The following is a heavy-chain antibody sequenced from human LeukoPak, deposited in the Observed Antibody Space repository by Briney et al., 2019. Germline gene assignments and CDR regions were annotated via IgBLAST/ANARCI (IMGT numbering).Heavy chain of an antibody. J-gene: IGHJ3*02. V-gene: IGHV4-4*07. D-gene: IGHD3-22*01. Sequence: PSETLSLTCTVSGGSISSYYWSWIRQPAGKGLEWIGRIYTSGSTNYNPSLKSRVTMSVDTSKNQFSLKLSSVTAADTAVYYCARDVVGSGYRHDAFDIWGQGTMVTDSS. CDR1: GGSISSYY. CDR3: ARDVVGSGYRHDAFDI. CDR2: IYTSGST.